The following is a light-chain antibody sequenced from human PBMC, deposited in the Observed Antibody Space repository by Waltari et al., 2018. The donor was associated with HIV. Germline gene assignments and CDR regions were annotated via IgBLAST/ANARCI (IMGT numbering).Light chain of an antibody. CDR1: SSNIGSNY. V-gene: IGLV1-47*01. Sequence: QSVLTQPPSASGTPGQSVTISCSGSSSNIGSNYVYWYQHFPGTTPKPLIYRDNWLPSWVPDRFAGSKSGTSASLAISGLRSEDEADYYCAAWDDSLSGWVFGGGTKLTVL. CDR2: RDN. J-gene: IGLJ3*02. CDR3: AAWDDSLSGWV.